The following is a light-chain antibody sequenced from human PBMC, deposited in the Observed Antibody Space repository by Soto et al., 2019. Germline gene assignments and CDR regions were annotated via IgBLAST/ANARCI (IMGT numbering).Light chain of an antibody. CDR1: QIINSY. CDR3: LQSYTLPVT. J-gene: IGKJ3*01. Sequence: DIQMTQSPSSLSANVGDRVTITCRPSQIINSYLNWYQQKPGESPKLLIYRASSLQSGVPSRFRGGGSGTEFTLTIDRLQREDFASYFCLQSYTLPVTFGYGSQVDIK. V-gene: IGKV1-39*01. CDR2: RAS.